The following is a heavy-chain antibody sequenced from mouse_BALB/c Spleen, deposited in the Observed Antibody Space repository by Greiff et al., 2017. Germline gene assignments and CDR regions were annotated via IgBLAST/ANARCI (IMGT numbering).Heavy chain of an antibody. J-gene: IGHJ4*01. CDR3: ASITTVD. CDR2: INPSNGRT. Sequence: QVQRKQPGAELVKPGASVKLSCKASGYTFTSYWMHWVKQRPGQGLEWIGEINPSNGRTNYNEKFKSKATLTVDKSSSTTYMQLSSLTSEDSAVYYCASITTVDWGQGTSVTVSS. CDR1: GYTFTSYW. D-gene: IGHD1-1*01. V-gene: IGHV1S81*02.